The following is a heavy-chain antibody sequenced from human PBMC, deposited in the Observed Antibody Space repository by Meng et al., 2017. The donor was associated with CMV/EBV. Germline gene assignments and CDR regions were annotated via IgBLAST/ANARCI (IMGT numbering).Heavy chain of an antibody. D-gene: IGHD1-26*01. V-gene: IGHV4-61*01. CDR1: GVSVFSCSSS. CDR3: ARGSGSGNWFDP. J-gene: IGHJ5*02. Sequence: CPFSGVSVFSCSSSWTWIRQPPVEGLAWIGSIYYSRGTTYSHSLSSRVTISVDTSNTQFSLKLRSVTAADTAVYYCARGSGSGNWFDPWGQGTLVTVSS. CDR2: IYYSRGT.